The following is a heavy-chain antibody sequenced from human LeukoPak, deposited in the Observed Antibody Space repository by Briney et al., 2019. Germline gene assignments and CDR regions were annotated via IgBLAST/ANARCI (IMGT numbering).Heavy chain of an antibody. J-gene: IGHJ4*02. Sequence: SETLSLTCTVSGGSISSSSYYWGWIRQPPGKGLEWIGSIYYSGSTYYNPSLKSRVTISVDTSKNQFSLKLSSVTAADTAVYYCASLDVAGIDYWGQGTLVTVSS. CDR1: GGSISSSSYY. D-gene: IGHD6-19*01. CDR2: IYYSGST. CDR3: ASLDVAGIDY. V-gene: IGHV4-39*01.